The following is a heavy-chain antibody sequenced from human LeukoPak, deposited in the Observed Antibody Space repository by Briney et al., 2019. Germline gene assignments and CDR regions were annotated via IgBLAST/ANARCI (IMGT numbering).Heavy chain of an antibody. J-gene: IGHJ4*02. CDR3: AKDAAGDYDILTGYDY. D-gene: IGHD3-9*01. V-gene: IGHV3-7*03. CDR1: GFTFTTYW. CDR2: IKQDGSET. Sequence: GGSLRLSCAASGFTFTTYWMTWVRQAPGKGLEWVANIKQDGSETYYVDSVKGRFTISRDNAKNSLYLQMNSLRAEDTAVYYCAKDAAGDYDILTGYDYWGQGTLVTVSS.